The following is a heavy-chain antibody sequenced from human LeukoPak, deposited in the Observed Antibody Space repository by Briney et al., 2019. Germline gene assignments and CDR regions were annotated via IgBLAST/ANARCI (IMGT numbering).Heavy chain of an antibody. V-gene: IGHV1-2*02. CDR3: VRKSAARRTSEFDY. D-gene: IGHD6-6*01. Sequence: ASVTVSFTASGYTFTGYYMNWVRQAPGQGLEWMGWISPNSGGTNYAQKFQGRVTMTSDTSINTGYMELSSLKSDDTAVYYCVRKSAARRTSEFDYWGQGSLVTVSS. CDR2: ISPNSGGT. CDR1: GYTFTGYY. J-gene: IGHJ4*02.